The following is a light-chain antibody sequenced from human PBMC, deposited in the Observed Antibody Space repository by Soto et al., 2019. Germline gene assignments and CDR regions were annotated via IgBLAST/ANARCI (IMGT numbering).Light chain of an antibody. CDR3: SSYAGSNTYV. CDR1: SSNIGAGYE. CDR2: RNT. Sequence: QSVLTQPPSVSGAPGQRVTISCIGGSSNIGAGYEVHWYQQLPGTVPKLLIYRNTYRPSGVPDRFSGSKSGNTASLTVSGLQAEDEADYYCSSYAGSNTYVFGTGTKVTVL. J-gene: IGLJ1*01. V-gene: IGLV1-40*01.